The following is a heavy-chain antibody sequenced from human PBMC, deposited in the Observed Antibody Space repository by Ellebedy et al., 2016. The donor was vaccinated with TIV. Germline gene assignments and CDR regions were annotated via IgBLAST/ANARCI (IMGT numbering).Heavy chain of an antibody. CDR3: ARLEGLGNSGSQVAH. J-gene: IGHJ4*02. V-gene: IGHV5-51*01. CDR2: IFPEDSET. D-gene: IGHD3/OR15-3a*01. CDR1: GYSFTDYW. Sequence: GESLKISCKGSGYSFTDYWIGWVRQMPGKGLEWMGIIFPEDSETRYSPAVQGRVIISVDRSTSSVYLQWGRLEASDSAMYYCARLEGLGNSGSQVAHWGQGALVTVSS.